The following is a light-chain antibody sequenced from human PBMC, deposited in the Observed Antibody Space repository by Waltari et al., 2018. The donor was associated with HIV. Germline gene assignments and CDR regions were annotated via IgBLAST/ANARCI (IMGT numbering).Light chain of an antibody. CDR1: QSVSSD. V-gene: IGKV3-15*01. CDR2: GAS. Sequence: EIVMTQSPATLSVSSGERATLSCRASQSVSSDLAWYQQKPGQAPRLLIYGASTRATGIPARFSGSGSGTEFTLTISSLQSEDFVVYYCQQYNNWPPYTFGQGTKLEIK. J-gene: IGKJ2*01. CDR3: QQYNNWPPYT.